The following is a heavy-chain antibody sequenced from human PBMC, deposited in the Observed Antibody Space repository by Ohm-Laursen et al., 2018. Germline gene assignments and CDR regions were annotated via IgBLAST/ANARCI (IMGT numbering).Heavy chain of an antibody. D-gene: IGHD2-2*01. CDR2: IDTDGSGT. V-gene: IGHV3-74*01. J-gene: IGHJ4*02. Sequence: SLRLSCAASGFTFSDYWMNWVRQAPGKGLVWVSHIDTDGSGTHYADSVKGRFTISRDNAKNTLYLQMDSLRAEDTAVYYCAKGRSEVVSAALNYWGQGTLVTVSS. CDR3: AKGRSEVVSAALNY. CDR1: GFTFSDYW.